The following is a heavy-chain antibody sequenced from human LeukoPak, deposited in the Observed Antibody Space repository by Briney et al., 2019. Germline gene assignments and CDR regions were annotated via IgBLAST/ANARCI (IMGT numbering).Heavy chain of an antibody. J-gene: IGHJ5*02. V-gene: IGHV5-51*01. CDR1: GYSFTSYW. CDR2: IYPGDSDT. CDR3: ARGYCSGGSCCWFDP. Sequence: GESLKISCKGSGYSFTSYWIGWVRQMPGRGLEWMGIIYPGDSDTRYSPSFQGQVTISADKSISTAYLQWSSLKASDTAMYYCARGYCSGGSCCWFDPWGQGTLVTVSS. D-gene: IGHD2-15*01.